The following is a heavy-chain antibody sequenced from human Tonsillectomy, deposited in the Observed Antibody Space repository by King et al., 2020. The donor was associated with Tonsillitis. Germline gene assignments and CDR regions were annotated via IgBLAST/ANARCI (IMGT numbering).Heavy chain of an antibody. D-gene: IGHD2-2*01. CDR3: ARDSIAPESYKTSCYDY. Sequence: VQLVESGGGVVQPGRSLRLSCAASGFTFSGHAMHWVRQAPGKGLEWVAVISHDGNNKFYGDSGKGRFTISRDTSKNTVYLQINGLRLEDTAVYYCARDSIAPESYKTSCYDYWGRGTLVTVSS. CDR2: ISHDGNNK. J-gene: IGHJ4*02. CDR1: GFTFSGHA. V-gene: IGHV3-30*01.